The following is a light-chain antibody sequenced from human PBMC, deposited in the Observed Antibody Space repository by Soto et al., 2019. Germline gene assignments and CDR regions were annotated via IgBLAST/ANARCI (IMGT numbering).Light chain of an antibody. V-gene: IGKV1-5*01. CDR3: QQYNSYPWT. Sequence: DMQMTKSPSTLSASVGDRVTIACRASQSISSWLAWYQQKPGKAPKLLIYDASSLESGVPSRFSGSGSGTEFTLTITSMQPDDFANYYCQQYNSYPWTFGQGTKVDIK. J-gene: IGKJ1*01. CDR1: QSISSW. CDR2: DAS.